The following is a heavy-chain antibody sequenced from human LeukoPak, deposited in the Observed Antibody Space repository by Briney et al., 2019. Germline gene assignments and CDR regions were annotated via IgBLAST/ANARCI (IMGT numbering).Heavy chain of an antibody. D-gene: IGHD2-21*01. Sequence: SETLSLTCTVSGGSISSSSYYWGWIRQPPGKGLEWIGSIYYSGSTYYNPSLKSRVTISVDTSKNQFSLKLSSVTAADTAVYYCARALVNVGGEGPDAFDIWGQGTMVTVSS. V-gene: IGHV4-39*01. CDR2: IYYSGST. CDR1: GGSISSSSYY. CDR3: ARALVNVGGEGPDAFDI. J-gene: IGHJ3*02.